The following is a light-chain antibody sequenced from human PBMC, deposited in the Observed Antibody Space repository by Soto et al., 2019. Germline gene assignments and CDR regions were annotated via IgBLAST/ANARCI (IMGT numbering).Light chain of an antibody. CDR1: QSVTSL. CDR2: DAS. CDR3: QQYNNWLLT. V-gene: IGKV3-11*01. Sequence: EIVLTQSPATLSLSPGERATLSCRASQSVTSLLGWYHQKPGQAPRLLIYDASYRATGIPARFSGSGSGTDFTLTISSLEPDDFGVYYCQQYNNWLLTFGGGTKVEIK. J-gene: IGKJ4*01.